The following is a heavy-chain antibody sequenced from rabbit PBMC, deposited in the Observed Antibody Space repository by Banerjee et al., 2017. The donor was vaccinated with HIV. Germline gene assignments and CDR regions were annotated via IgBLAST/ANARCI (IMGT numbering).Heavy chain of an antibody. D-gene: IGHD4-1*01. J-gene: IGHJ3*01. CDR3: ARDLAGAIGWNFVL. CDR1: GFSFSNTYV. Sequence: QEQLEESGGDLVKPEGSLTLTCTASGFSFSNTYVMCWVRQAPGKGLEWIACINTITGDTVYATWAKGRFTISKASWTTVTLQMTSLTAADTATYFCARDLAGAIGWNFVLWGQGTLVTVS. CDR2: INTITGDT. V-gene: IGHV1S45*01.